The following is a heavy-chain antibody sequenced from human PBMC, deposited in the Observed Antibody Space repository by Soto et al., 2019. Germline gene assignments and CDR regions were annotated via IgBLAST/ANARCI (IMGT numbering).Heavy chain of an antibody. V-gene: IGHV3-30-3*01. CDR3: ARALLEGAFEI. J-gene: IGHJ3*02. CDR1: GFTFSSYA. CDR2: ISYDGSNK. D-gene: IGHD2-15*01. Sequence: QVQLVESGGGVVQPGRSLRLSCAASGFTFSSYAMHWVRQAPGKGLEWVAVISYDGSNKYYADSVKGRFTISRDNSKNTLYLQMNSLRAEDTVVYYCARALLEGAFEIWGQGTMVTVSS.